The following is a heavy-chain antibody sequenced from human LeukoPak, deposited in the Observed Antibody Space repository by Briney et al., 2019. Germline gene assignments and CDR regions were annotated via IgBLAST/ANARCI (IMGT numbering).Heavy chain of an antibody. Sequence: GGSLRLSCAASRFTFNNYAMSWVRQAPGKGLEWVSAISHNGRDTYYADSVQGRFTISRDNSKNMLNLQMDSLLAEDTAVYYRAKELAITLPFDYWGQGTLVTVSS. J-gene: IGHJ4*02. V-gene: IGHV3-23*01. CDR3: AKELAITLPFDY. D-gene: IGHD2-21*01. CDR1: RFTFNNYA. CDR2: ISHNGRDT.